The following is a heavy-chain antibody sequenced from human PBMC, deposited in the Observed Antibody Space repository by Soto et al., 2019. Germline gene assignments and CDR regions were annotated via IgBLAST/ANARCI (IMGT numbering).Heavy chain of an antibody. J-gene: IGHJ6*02. CDR2: IIPIFRTA. Sequence: QVQLVQSGAEVKKPGSSVKVSCKASGGTFSTYTVSWVRQAPGQGLEWMGGIIPIFRTANYAQKFQGRVTVTADESPSTAYMELSSLRSEDTAVYYCARRYCISTSCHYYGMDVWGQGTTVTVSS. V-gene: IGHV1-69*12. CDR3: ARRYCISTSCHYYGMDV. CDR1: GGTFSTYT. D-gene: IGHD2-2*01.